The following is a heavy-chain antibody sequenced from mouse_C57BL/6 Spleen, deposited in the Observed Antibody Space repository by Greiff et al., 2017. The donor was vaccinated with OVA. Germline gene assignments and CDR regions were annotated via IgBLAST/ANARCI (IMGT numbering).Heavy chain of an antibody. CDR1: GFTFSDYG. D-gene: IGHD1-1*01. CDR3: ARSHYGSSPFAY. J-gene: IGHJ3*01. CDR2: ISSGSSTI. Sequence: EVKLVESGGGLVKPGGSLKLSCAASGFTFSDYGMHWVRQAPEKGLEWVAYISSGSSTIYYADTVKGRFTISRDNAKNTLFLQMTSLRSEDTAMYYCARSHYGSSPFAYWGQGTLVTVSA. V-gene: IGHV5-17*01.